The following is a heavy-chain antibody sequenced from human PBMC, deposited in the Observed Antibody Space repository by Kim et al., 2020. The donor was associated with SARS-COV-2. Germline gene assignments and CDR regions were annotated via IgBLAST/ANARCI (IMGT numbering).Heavy chain of an antibody. V-gene: IGHV3-30*04. CDR1: GFTFSSYA. Sequence: GGSLRLSCAASGFTFSSYAMHWVRQAPGKGLEWVAVISYDGSNKYYADSVKGRFTISRDNSKNTLYLQMNSLRAEDTAVYYCASGYYDSSGYYVFYYYYGMDVWGQGTTVTVSS. D-gene: IGHD3-22*01. CDR3: ASGYYDSSGYYVFYYYYGMDV. CDR2: ISYDGSNK. J-gene: IGHJ6*02.